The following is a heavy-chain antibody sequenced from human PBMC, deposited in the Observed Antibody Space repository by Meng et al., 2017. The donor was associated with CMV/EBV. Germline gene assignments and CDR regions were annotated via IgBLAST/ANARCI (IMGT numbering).Heavy chain of an antibody. CDR3: ARIAAAGRFDY. CDR2: IYCDDDK. J-gene: IGHJ4*02. V-gene: IGHV2-5*02. Sequence: QITLEVSGLTSANPTQSLPRTCTFSGVFISSIGVGVGLIRQPPGKVLEWLAIIYCDDDKRYSPSLKSRITITKDTSKNQLVLTMTNMDPVDTATYYCARIAAAGRFDYWGQGTLVTVSS. D-gene: IGHD6-13*01. CDR1: GVFISSIGVG.